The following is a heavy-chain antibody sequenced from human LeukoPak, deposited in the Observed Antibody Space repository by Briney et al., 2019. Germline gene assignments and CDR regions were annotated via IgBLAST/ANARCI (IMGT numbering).Heavy chain of an antibody. CDR3: ARDESSRAGNFDY. J-gene: IGHJ4*02. Sequence: SETLSLTCTVSGYSINSGYYWAWLRQPPGKGLEWIGSIYHTGSTYYNPSLKSRVTISVDTSKNQFSLKLSSVTAADTAVYYCARDESSRAGNFDYWGQGTLVTVSS. CDR1: GYSINSGYY. CDR2: IYHTGST. V-gene: IGHV4-38-2*02. D-gene: IGHD6-13*01.